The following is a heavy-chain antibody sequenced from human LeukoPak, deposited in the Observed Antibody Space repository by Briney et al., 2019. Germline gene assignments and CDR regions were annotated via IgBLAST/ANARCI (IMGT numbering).Heavy chain of an antibody. CDR1: GFTFSSYS. D-gene: IGHD3-22*01. J-gene: IGHJ4*02. Sequence: PGGSLRLSCAASGFTFSSYSMNWVRQAPGKGLEWVSSISSSSYIYYADSVKGRFTISRDNAKNSLYLQMNSLRAEDTAVYYCARDQRDYYDSSGQPGDFDYWGQGTLVTVSS. V-gene: IGHV3-21*03. CDR3: ARDQRDYYDSSGQPGDFDY. CDR2: ISSSSYI.